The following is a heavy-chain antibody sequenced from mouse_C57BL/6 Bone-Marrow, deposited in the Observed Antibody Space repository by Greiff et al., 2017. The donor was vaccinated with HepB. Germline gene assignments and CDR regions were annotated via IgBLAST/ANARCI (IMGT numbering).Heavy chain of an antibody. CDR1: GFTFSDYG. V-gene: IGHV5-17*01. CDR2: ISSGSSTI. Sequence: EVQGVESGGGLVKPGGSLKLSCAASGFTFSDYGMHWVRQAPEKGLEWVAYISSGSSTIYYADTVKGRFTISRDNAKNTLFLQMTSLRSEDTAMYYCARQDGSSPFAYWGQGTLVTVSA. J-gene: IGHJ3*01. D-gene: IGHD1-1*01. CDR3: ARQDGSSPFAY.